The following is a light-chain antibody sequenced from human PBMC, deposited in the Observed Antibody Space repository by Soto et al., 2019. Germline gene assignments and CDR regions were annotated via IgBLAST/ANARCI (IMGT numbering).Light chain of an antibody. V-gene: IGKV3-11*01. CDR2: DAS. CDR1: QSVSSY. Sequence: EIVLTQSPATLSLSPGERAILSCRASQSVSSYLAWYQQKPGQAPRLLIYDASKRATGIPARFSGSGSGTDFTLTISSLQPEDVATYYCQNFDSAPQTFGQGTKVEIK. CDR3: QNFDSAPQT. J-gene: IGKJ1*01.